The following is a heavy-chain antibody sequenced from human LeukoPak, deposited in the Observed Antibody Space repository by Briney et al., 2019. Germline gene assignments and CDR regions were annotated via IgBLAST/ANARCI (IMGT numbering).Heavy chain of an antibody. CDR3: ARGARDFDL. V-gene: IGHV3-7*01. CDR1: GFTFSSYW. D-gene: IGHD5-12*01. J-gene: IGHJ4*02. CDR2: IKQDGSEK. Sequence: GGSLRLSCAASGFTFSSYWMSWVRQAPGKGLEWVANIKQDGSEKYYVDSVKGRFTISRDNAKDSLSLQMNSLRAGDTAVYYCARGARDFDLWGQGTLVTVSS.